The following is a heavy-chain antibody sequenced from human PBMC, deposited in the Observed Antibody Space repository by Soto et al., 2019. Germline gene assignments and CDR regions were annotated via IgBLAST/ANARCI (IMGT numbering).Heavy chain of an antibody. V-gene: IGHV1-2*02. CDR2: INPNSGGT. J-gene: IGHJ6*02. D-gene: IGHD4-17*01. CDR3: ARAHDYGGPTPDYYYGMDV. CDR1: GYTFTGYY. Sequence: QVQLVQSGAEVKKPGASVKVSCKASGYTFTGYYMHWVRQAPGQGLEWMGWINPNSGGTNYAQKFQGRVTMTRDTSISTACMELSRLRSDDTAVYYCARAHDYGGPTPDYYYGMDVWGQGTTVTVSS.